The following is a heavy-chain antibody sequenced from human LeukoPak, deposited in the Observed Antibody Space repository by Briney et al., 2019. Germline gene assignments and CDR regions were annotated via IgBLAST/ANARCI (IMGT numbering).Heavy chain of an antibody. V-gene: IGHV3-11*04. CDR1: RFTFSDYY. J-gene: IGHJ3*02. Sequence: GGSLRLSCAASRFTFSDYYMSWIRQAPGKGLEWVSYISRSASTIHYADSVKGRFTISRDNAKNSVYLQMDSLRAEDTAVYYCARVQEIVVVPAAPAPDHDAFDIWGQGTMVTVSS. CDR2: ISRSASTI. CDR3: ARVQEIVVVPAAPAPDHDAFDI. D-gene: IGHD2-2*01.